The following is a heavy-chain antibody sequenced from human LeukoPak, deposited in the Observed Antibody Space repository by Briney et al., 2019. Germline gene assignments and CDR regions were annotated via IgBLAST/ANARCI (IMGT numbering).Heavy chain of an antibody. CDR1: GGSFSGYY. CDR2: INHSGST. Sequence: LETLSLTCAVYGGSFSGYYWSWIRQPPGKGLEWIGEINHSGSTNYNPSLKSRVTISVDTSKNQFSLELSSVTAADTAVYYCARVRYSSSWYGINWFDPWGQGTLVTVSS. CDR3: ARVRYSSSWYGINWFDP. J-gene: IGHJ5*02. V-gene: IGHV4-34*01. D-gene: IGHD6-13*01.